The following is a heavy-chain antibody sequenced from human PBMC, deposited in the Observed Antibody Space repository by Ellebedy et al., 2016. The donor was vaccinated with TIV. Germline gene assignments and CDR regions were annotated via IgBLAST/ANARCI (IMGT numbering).Heavy chain of an antibody. CDR1: GFTFSTFA. V-gene: IGHV3-23*01. D-gene: IGHD5-24*01. J-gene: IGHJ4*02. CDR2: ITGTGGGDNT. CDR3: TKDLETRRWLQLGFWDY. Sequence: PGGFLRLSCAASGFTFSTFAMSWVRQAPGKELEWVSTITGTGGGDNTYYAASVRGRFTISRDNSKNTLYLQMNSLRAEDTAVYYCTKDLETRRWLQLGFWDYWGQGTLVTVSS.